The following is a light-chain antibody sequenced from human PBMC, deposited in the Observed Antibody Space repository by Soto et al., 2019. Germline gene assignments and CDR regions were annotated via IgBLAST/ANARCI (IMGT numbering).Light chain of an antibody. V-gene: IGLV1-44*01. J-gene: IGLJ2*01. CDR1: SSNIGTNS. CDR2: GNY. CDR3: ASWDESLNGVV. Sequence: QSVLTQPPSASRTPGQRVSISCSGSSSNIGTNSLNWYQQLPGTAPKLLIYGNYERPSGVPDRFSGSRSGTSASLAISGLQSEDASDYYCASWDESLNGVVFGGGTKLTVL.